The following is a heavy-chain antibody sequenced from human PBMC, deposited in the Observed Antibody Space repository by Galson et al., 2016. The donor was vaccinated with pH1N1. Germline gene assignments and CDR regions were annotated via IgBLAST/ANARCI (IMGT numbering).Heavy chain of an antibody. CDR2: TNQDGSQK. CDR1: GFTFSHYA. J-gene: IGHJ4*02. V-gene: IGHV3-7*01. D-gene: IGHD6-13*01. CDR3: VRAIGAAASF. Sequence: SLRLSCAASGFTFSHYAMSWVRQAPDKGLEWVANTNQDGSQKYYVDSVRGRFTISRDNAKNSVSLQMNSLRPDDTGVYYCVRAIGAAASFWGQGTLVTVSS.